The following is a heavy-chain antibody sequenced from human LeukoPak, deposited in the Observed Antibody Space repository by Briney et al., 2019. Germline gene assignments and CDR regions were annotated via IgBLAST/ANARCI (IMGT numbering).Heavy chain of an antibody. Sequence: PSETLSLTCGVYGGSFSGYYWSWIRQPPGKGLEWIGEINHSGSTNYNPSLKNRVTILADTSKNEFSLKLSSVTATDTAVYYCARVPHSVEGSMKAVFIHYFDYWGQGSLVTVSS. D-gene: IGHD3-22*01. CDR3: ARVPHSVEGSMKAVFIHYFDY. V-gene: IGHV4-34*01. J-gene: IGHJ4*02. CDR1: GGSFSGYY. CDR2: INHSGST.